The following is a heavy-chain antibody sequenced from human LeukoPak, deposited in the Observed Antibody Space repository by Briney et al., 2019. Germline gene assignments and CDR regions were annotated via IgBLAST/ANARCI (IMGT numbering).Heavy chain of an antibody. V-gene: IGHV4-30-2*01. CDR3: ARVGSDWNDVRYNWFDP. CDR1: GGSISSGDYS. D-gene: IGHD1-1*01. Sequence: SQTLSLTCAVSGGSISSGDYSWSWIRQPPGKGLEWIGYIFQSGSTYYNPSLKSRVTISVDRSKNQFSLKLSSLTAADTAVYYCARVGSDWNDVRYNWFDPWGQGTLVTVSS. CDR2: IFQSGST. J-gene: IGHJ5*02.